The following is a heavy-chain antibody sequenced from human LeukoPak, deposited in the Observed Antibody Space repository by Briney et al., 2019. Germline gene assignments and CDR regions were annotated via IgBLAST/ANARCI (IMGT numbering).Heavy chain of an antibody. Sequence: KPGGSLRLSCAASGFTFSNYAMNWVRQAPGKGLEWIGGINHSGSTNYNPSLKSRVTISVDTSKNQFSLKLSSVTAADTAVYYCARGRGGWYYYDSHCYMDVWGKGTTVTVSS. D-gene: IGHD3-22*01. J-gene: IGHJ6*03. CDR2: INHSGST. CDR1: GFTFSNYA. V-gene: IGHV4-34*01. CDR3: ARGRGGWYYYDSHCYMDV.